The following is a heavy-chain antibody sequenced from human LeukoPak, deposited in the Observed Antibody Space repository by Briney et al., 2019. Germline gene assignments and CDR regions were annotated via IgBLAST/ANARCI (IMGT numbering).Heavy chain of an antibody. D-gene: IGHD1-26*01. Sequence: QPGGSLRLSCAASGFTFSSYWMSWVRQAPGKGLEWVANIKQDGSEKYYVDSVKGRFTISRDNAKNSLYLQVNSLRAEDTAVYYCARDPAYIVGATNYFDYWGQGTLVTVSS. J-gene: IGHJ4*02. CDR2: IKQDGSEK. CDR3: ARDPAYIVGATNYFDY. CDR1: GFTFSSYW. V-gene: IGHV3-7*01.